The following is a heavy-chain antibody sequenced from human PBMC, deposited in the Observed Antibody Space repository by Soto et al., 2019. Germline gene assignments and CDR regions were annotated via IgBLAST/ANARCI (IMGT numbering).Heavy chain of an antibody. CDR2: ISGSGGST. J-gene: IGHJ5*02. V-gene: IGHV3-23*01. Sequence: GGSLRLSCAASGFTFSSYAMSWVRQAPGKGLEWVSAISGSGGSTYYADSVKGRFTISRDNSKNTLYLQMNSLRAEDTAVYYCAKDPSSFYRQLDWFDPWGQGTLVTVSS. D-gene: IGHD5-18*01. CDR3: AKDPSSFYRQLDWFDP. CDR1: GFTFSSYA.